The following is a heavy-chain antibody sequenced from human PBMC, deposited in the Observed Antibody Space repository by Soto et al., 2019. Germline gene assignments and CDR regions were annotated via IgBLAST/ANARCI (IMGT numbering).Heavy chain of an antibody. Sequence: GGSLRLSCAASGFTFGNYWMNWVRQAPGKGLAWVSRIKSDGSGTSYADSVRGRFTISRDNAKNTLYLQMDSLRAEDTAMYYCASSLTTGHTGNWGQGTLVTVSA. CDR3: ASSLTTGHTGN. CDR2: IKSDGSGT. J-gene: IGHJ4*02. D-gene: IGHD1-1*01. CDR1: GFTFGNYW. V-gene: IGHV3-74*01.